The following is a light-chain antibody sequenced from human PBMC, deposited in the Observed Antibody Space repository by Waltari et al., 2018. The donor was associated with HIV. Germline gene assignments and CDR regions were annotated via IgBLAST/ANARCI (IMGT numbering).Light chain of an antibody. CDR3: ESYTSTSVWV. V-gene: IGLV2-14*03. Sequence: QSALTQPASVSGSPGKSITISCTGSSNDVGGYNYVSWYQQHPGKAPRLMIYDVSTRPSGVSDRFSGAKSGDTASLTISGLQPEDEADYYCESYTSTSVWVFGGGTRLTVL. CDR2: DVS. CDR1: SNDVGGYNY. J-gene: IGLJ3*02.